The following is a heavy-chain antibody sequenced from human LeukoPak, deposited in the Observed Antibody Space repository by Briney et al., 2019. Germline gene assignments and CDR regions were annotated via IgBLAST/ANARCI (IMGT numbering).Heavy chain of an antibody. Sequence: SETLSLTCTVSGGSISSYYWSWIRQPPGKGLEWIGYIYYSGSTNYNPSLKSRVTISVDTSKNQFSLKLSSVTAADTAVYYCARDRRHWFDPWGQGTLVTVSS. CDR1: GGSISSYY. CDR2: IYYSGST. V-gene: IGHV4-59*01. CDR3: ARDRRHWFDP. J-gene: IGHJ5*02.